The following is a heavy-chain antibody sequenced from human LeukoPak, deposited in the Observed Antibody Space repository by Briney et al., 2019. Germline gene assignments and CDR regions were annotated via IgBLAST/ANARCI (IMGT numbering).Heavy chain of an antibody. J-gene: IGHJ4*02. D-gene: IGHD2-2*01. CDR1: GASISSGGHY. Sequence: PSQTLSLTCTVSGASISSGGHYWRWIRQPPGKGLEWLGYIYYSGSTYYNPSLMSRVTMSVDTSKNQFSLNLSSVTAADTAVYYCARGGVPAAIAYWGQGTLVTVSS. V-gene: IGHV4-31*03. CDR2: IYYSGST. CDR3: ARGGVPAAIAY.